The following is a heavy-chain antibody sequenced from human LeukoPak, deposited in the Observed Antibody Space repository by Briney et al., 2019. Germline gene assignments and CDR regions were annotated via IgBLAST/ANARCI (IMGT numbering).Heavy chain of an antibody. CDR2: ISYIGST. J-gene: IGHJ3*02. CDR3: ARDLVTVTKGFDI. V-gene: IGHV4-59*11. CDR1: TDSFSSHY. D-gene: IGHD4-17*01. Sequence: SETPSLSCAVSTDSFSSHYWTWIRQPPGKGLEWIGYISYIGSTNYNPSLKSRVTISIDTSKNQFSLKLSSVTAADTAVYYCARDLVTVTKGFDIWGQGTMVSVSS.